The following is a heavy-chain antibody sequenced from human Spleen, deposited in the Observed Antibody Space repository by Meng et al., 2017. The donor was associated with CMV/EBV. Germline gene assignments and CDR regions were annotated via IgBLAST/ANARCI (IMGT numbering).Heavy chain of an antibody. CDR2: IIPIFGTA. V-gene: IGHV1-69*05. D-gene: IGHD6-19*01. Sequence: CKAAGDTFSSYAISWVRQAPGQGLEWMGGIIPIFGTANYAQKFQGRVTITTDESTSTAYMELSSLRSEDTAVYYCARGLGDSSHFDYWGQGTLVTVSS. J-gene: IGHJ4*02. CDR1: GDTFSSYA. CDR3: ARGLGDSSHFDY.